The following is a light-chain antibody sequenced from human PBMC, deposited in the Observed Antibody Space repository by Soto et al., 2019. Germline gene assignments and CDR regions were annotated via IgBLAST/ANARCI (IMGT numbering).Light chain of an antibody. J-gene: IGKJ1*01. CDR3: QQYGSSPRT. Sequence: EIALTQSPGTLSLSPGERATLSCRASQSVSSNSLAWYQQRPGQAPRLLIYGASSRATGIPDRFSGSGSGTDVTLTISRLEPEEFAVYYCQQYGSSPRTFGQGTKVEIK. V-gene: IGKV3-20*01. CDR2: GAS. CDR1: QSVSSNS.